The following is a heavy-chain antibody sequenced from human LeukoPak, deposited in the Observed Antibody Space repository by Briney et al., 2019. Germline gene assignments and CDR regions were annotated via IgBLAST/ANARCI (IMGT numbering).Heavy chain of an antibody. CDR1: GFTFSDYY. J-gene: IGHJ6*02. D-gene: IGHD3-10*01. CDR3: AREKGYYGSGSYPERYYYGMDV. V-gene: IGHV3-11*04. CDR2: ISSSGNTM. Sequence: GGSLRLSCAASGFTFSDYYMSWIRLAPGKGLEWVSHISSSGNTMYYADSVKGRFTISRDNAKNSLYLQMNSLRAEDTAVYYCAREKGYYGSGSYPERYYYGMDVWGQGTTVTVSS.